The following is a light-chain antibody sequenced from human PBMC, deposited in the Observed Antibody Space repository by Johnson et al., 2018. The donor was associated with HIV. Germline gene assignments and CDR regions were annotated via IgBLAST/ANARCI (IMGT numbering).Light chain of an antibody. Sequence: QPVLTQPPSVSAAPGQKVTISCSGSSSNIGNNYVSWYQQLPGTAPKLLIYDNNKRPPGIPDRFSGSKSGTSATLGITGLQTGDEADYYCGTWARSLSAYVVGTGTKVTVL. J-gene: IGLJ1*01. V-gene: IGLV1-51*01. CDR1: SSNIGNNY. CDR3: GTWARSLSAYV. CDR2: DNN.